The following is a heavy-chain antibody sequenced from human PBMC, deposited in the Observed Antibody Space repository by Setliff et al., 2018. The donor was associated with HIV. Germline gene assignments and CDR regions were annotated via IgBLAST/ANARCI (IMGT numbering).Heavy chain of an antibody. D-gene: IGHD1-1*01. CDR1: GFTFGDYA. J-gene: IGHJ4*02. V-gene: IGHV3-11*05. CDR3: ARETRPGLTRSGFDY. Sequence: GGSLRLSCTASGFTFGDYAMSWVRQAPGKGLEWVSYISSSSSYTHYADSVKGRFTISRDNAKNSLYLQMNSLRAEDTAVYYCARETRPGLTRSGFDYWGQGTLVTVSS. CDR2: ISSSSSYT.